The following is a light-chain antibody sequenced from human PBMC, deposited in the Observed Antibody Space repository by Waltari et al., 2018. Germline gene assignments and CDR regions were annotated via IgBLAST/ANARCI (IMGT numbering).Light chain of an antibody. J-gene: IGKJ3*01. CDR2: DAF. Sequence: EIVLTQSPATLSLSPGERATLSCRASQSVSSYLAWYQQKPGQAPRLLIYDAFNRATGIPARFSGSGSGTDFTLTISSLEPEDFAVYYCQQRSNWPPDTFGPGTKVDI. CDR1: QSVSSY. CDR3: QQRSNWPPDT. V-gene: IGKV3-11*01.